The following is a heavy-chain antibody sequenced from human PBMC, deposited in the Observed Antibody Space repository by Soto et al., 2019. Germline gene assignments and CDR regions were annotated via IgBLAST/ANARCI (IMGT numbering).Heavy chain of an antibody. D-gene: IGHD6-13*01. V-gene: IGHV4-30-2*01. J-gene: IGHJ6*02. CDR2: IYHSGST. CDR3: ARDGPYSSSWNYYYYYGMDV. CDR1: GGSISSGGYP. Sequence: SETLSLTCAVSGGSISSGGYPWSWIRQPPGEGLEWIGYIYHSGSTYYNPSLKSRVTISVDTSKNQFSLKLSSVTAADTAVYYCARDGPYSSSWNYYYYYGMDVWGQGTTVTVSS.